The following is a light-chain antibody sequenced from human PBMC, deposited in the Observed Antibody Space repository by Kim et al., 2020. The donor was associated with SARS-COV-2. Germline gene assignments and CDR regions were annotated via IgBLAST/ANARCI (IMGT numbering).Light chain of an antibody. J-gene: IGLJ3*02. CDR3: NSRDSSGNHWV. CDR2: GKN. V-gene: IGLV3-19*01. Sequence: ALGQTVRITCQGDSLRSYYASWYQQKPGQAPVLVIYGKNNRPSGIPDRFYGSSSGNKASLTITGAQAEDEAEYYCNSRDSSGNHWVFGGGTQLTVL. CDR1: SLRSYY.